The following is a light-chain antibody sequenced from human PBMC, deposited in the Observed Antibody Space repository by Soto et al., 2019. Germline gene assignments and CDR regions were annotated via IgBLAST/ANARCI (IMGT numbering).Light chain of an antibody. J-gene: IGKJ4*01. CDR2: AAY. CDR1: QDISTY. Sequence: DIQMTQAPSSLSASVGDRVTITCRARQDISTYLAWYQQKPGKVPKLLISAAYTLQSGVPPRFSGSGSGTDFTLTISSLQTEDVATYYCQKYDKAPLTFGGGTKVEIK. CDR3: QKYDKAPLT. V-gene: IGKV1-27*01.